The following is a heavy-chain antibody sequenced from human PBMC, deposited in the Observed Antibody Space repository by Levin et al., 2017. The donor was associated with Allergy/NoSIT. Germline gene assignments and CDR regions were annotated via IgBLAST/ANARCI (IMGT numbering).Heavy chain of an antibody. J-gene: IGHJ4*02. D-gene: IGHD3-9*01. CDR3: TRDFDRDDF. Sequence: PGGSLRLSCVASGFTFSYHWMHWVRQAPGEGPFWVSRINGDASSTGYADSVRGRFTISRDNAKNTLYLQMNSLRTEDTAVYYCTRDFDRDDFWGQGTLVTVSS. CDR2: INGDASST. CDR1: GFTFSYHW. V-gene: IGHV3-74*01.